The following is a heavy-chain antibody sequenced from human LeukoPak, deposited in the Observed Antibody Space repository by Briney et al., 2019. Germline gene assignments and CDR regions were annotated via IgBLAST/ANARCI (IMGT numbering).Heavy chain of an antibody. CDR3: ARGRLNWIDY. D-gene: IGHD1-1*01. CDR2: INPNSGGT. Sequence: ASVKVSCKASGYTFTGYYMHWVRQAPGQGLEWMGWINPNSGGTNYAQKFQGRVTMTRNTSISTAYMELSSLRSEDTAVYYCARGRLNWIDYWGQGTLVTVSS. CDR1: GYTFTGYY. J-gene: IGHJ4*02. V-gene: IGHV1-2*02.